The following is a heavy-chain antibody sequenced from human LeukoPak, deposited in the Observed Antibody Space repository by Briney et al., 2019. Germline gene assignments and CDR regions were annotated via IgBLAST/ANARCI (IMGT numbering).Heavy chain of an antibody. J-gene: IGHJ6*03. CDR1: GGSISSYY. CDR3: ARTTEAHSWRTRYYDYYMDV. CDR2: IYYSGST. V-gene: IGHV4-59*01. D-gene: IGHD6-13*01. Sequence: SETLSLTCTVSGGSISSYYWSWIRQPPGKGLKWIGYIYYSGSTNYHPSLKSRVTISVDTSKHQFSLKLSSVTAADTAVYYCARTTEAHSWRTRYYDYYMDVWGKGTTVTISS.